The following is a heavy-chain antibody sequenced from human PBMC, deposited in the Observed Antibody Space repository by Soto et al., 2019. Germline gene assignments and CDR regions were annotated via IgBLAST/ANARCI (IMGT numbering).Heavy chain of an antibody. CDR2: IYYTGNT. CDR1: GDSSVSNSSYY. V-gene: IGHV4-39*01. J-gene: IGHJ6*02. Sequence: SETLSLTCTVSGDSSVSNSSYYWGWIRQPPGKGLEWIGSIYYTGNTFYSPSFRSRLTISVDTSKSQFSLKLRSVTAADTATYYCASEVSSTDGMDVWGQGTTVTVS. D-gene: IGHD2-15*01. CDR3: ASEVSSTDGMDV.